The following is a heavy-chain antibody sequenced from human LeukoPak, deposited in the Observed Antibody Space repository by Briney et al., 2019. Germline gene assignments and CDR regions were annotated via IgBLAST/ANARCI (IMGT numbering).Heavy chain of an antibody. J-gene: IGHJ6*03. CDR3: AREDYGDYFTDRGYYYYYYMDV. D-gene: IGHD4-17*01. V-gene: IGHV3-48*04. CDR2: ISSSSSTI. Sequence: GGSLRLSCAAPGFTFSSYSMNWVRQAPGKGLEWVSYISSSSSTIYYADSVKGRFTISRDNAKNSLYLQMNSLRAEDTAVYYCAREDYGDYFTDRGYYYYYYMDVWGKGTTVTVSS. CDR1: GFTFSSYS.